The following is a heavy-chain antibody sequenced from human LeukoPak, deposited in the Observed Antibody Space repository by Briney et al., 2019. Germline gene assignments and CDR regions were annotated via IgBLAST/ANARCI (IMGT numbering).Heavy chain of an antibody. D-gene: IGHD3-3*01. Sequence: GGSLRLSCAASGFTFSSYWMSWVRQAPGKGLEWVANIKQDGSEKYYVDSVKGRFTISRDNAKNSLYLQMNSLRAEDTAVYYCARDLSGYFRGGAFDIWGQGTMVTVSS. V-gene: IGHV3-7*01. CDR2: IKQDGSEK. CDR3: ARDLSGYFRGGAFDI. CDR1: GFTFSSYW. J-gene: IGHJ3*02.